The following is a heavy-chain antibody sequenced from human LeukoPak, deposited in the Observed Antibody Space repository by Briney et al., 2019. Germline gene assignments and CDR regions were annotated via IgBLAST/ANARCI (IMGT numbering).Heavy chain of an antibody. CDR3: ARLPRQKGGDY. V-gene: IGHV4-39*01. D-gene: IGHD3-16*01. CDR1: GGSFSSYY. CDR2: IYYSGST. J-gene: IGHJ4*02. Sequence: SETLSLTCAVYGGSFSSYYWGWIRQPPGKGLEWIGSIYYSGSTYYNPSLKSRVTISVDTSKNQFSLKLSSVTAADTAVYYCARLPRQKGGDYWGQGTLVTVSS.